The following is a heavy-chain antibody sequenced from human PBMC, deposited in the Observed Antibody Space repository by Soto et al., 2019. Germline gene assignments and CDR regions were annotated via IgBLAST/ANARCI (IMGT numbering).Heavy chain of an antibody. CDR3: ARSVDP. J-gene: IGHJ5*02. Sequence: SETLSLTCPVSGGSISGYYWSWIRQPPGKGLEWIGYIYYSGSTNYNPSLKSRVTISVDTSKNQFSLKLSSVTAADTAVYYCARSVDPWGQGTLVTVSS. CDR2: IYYSGST. CDR1: GGSISGYY. V-gene: IGHV4-59*12.